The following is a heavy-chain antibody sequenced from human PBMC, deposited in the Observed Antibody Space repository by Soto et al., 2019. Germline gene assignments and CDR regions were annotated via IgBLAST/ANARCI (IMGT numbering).Heavy chain of an antibody. Sequence: ASVKVSCKASGYTFTSYGISWVRQAPGQGLEWMGWISAYNGNTNYAQKLQGRVTMTTDTSTSTAYMELRSLRSDDTAVYYCARSLMGTNAEKYCSGGSCYSENFDYWGQGTLVTVSS. V-gene: IGHV1-18*01. CDR3: ARSLMGTNAEKYCSGGSCYSENFDY. J-gene: IGHJ4*02. CDR1: GYTFTSYG. CDR2: ISAYNGNT. D-gene: IGHD2-15*01.